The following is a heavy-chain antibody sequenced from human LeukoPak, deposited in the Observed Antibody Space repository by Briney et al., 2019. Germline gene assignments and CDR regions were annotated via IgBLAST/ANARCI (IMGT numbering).Heavy chain of an antibody. CDR1: GFTFSTYA. V-gene: IGHV3-23*01. CDR2: ISGSGDAT. CDR3: AKSTSFYLDS. Sequence: GGSLRLSCAASGFTFSTYAMSWVRQAPGKGLEWVSVISGSGDATNYADSVKGRFTISRDNSKSTLYVQMNSLRAEDTAVYYCAKSTSFYLDSWGQGTLVTVSS. J-gene: IGHJ4*02.